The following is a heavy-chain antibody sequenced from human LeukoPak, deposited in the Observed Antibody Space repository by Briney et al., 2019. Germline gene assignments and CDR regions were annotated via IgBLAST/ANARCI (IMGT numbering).Heavy chain of an antibody. Sequence: GGSLRLSCAASGFTFSGYWMHWVRQVPGKGLMWVSRINSDGSDTNYADSVKGRFTISRDNAKNTLHLQMSSLRAEDTALYYCARRADCSSTNCPFDYWGQGTLVTVPS. CDR2: INSDGSDT. CDR1: GFTFSGYW. D-gene: IGHD2-2*01. CDR3: ARRADCSSTNCPFDY. J-gene: IGHJ4*02. V-gene: IGHV3-74*01.